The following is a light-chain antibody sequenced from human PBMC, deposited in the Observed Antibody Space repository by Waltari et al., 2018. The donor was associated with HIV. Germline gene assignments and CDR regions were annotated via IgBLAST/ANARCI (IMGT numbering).Light chain of an antibody. CDR3: QHYTNWPPGYT. CDR2: GAS. Sequence: EVVMTQSPATLSVSPGETVTLSCTASQTLKSNLAGYLQRPGHPPRLSIYGASTRAAGSPARFSGNGSGTDFSLTISSLQSEDLAVYFCQHYTNWPPGYTFGQGTKLEIK. V-gene: IGKV3-15*01. CDR1: QTLKSN. J-gene: IGKJ2*01.